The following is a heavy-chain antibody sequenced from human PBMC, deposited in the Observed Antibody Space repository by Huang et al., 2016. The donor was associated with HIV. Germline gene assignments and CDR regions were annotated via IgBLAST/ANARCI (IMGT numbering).Heavy chain of an antibody. CDR2: INDSGSS. V-gene: IGHV4-34*02. CDR3: ARFFSSATVRNDNWFDP. CDR1: GGSLSGYY. J-gene: IGHJ5*02. Sequence: QVLLKQWGAGLLKPSETLSLTCAVYGGSLSGYYWSWIRQPQGKGLDWIGEINDSGSSNYKCSHKSGVNMLGDQSKQQFSLKLSSVAAADTAVYYCARFFSSATVRNDNWFDPWGQGTLVTVS. D-gene: IGHD1-1*01.